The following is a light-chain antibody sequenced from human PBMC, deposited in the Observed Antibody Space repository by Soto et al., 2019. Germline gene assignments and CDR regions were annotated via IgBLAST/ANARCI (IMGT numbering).Light chain of an antibody. V-gene: IGLV2-14*01. J-gene: IGLJ1*01. CDR3: SSYTSRSTLV. CDR2: DVS. CDR1: SSDVGGYNY. Sequence: QSALTQPASVSGAPGQSITISCTGTSSDVGGYNYVSWYQQHPVKAPKLMSYDVSNKPLGVSNRFSGSKSGNTASLTISGLQAEDEADYYCSSYTSRSTLVFGTGTKVTVL.